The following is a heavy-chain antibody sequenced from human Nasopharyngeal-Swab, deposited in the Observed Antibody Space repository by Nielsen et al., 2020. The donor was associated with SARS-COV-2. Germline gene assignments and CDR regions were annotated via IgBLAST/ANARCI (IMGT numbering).Heavy chain of an antibody. CDR1: GYTFTSYY. CDR3: ARDTSRWNFDSSGYTDY. J-gene: IGHJ4*02. D-gene: IGHD3-22*01. Sequence: ASAKVSCKASGYTFTSYYMHWVRQAPGQGLEWMGIINPSGGSTNYAQKFQGRVTMTRDTSTSTVYMELSSLRSEDTAVYYCARDTSRWNFDSSGYTDYWGQGTLVTVSS. CDR2: INPSGGST. V-gene: IGHV1-46*01.